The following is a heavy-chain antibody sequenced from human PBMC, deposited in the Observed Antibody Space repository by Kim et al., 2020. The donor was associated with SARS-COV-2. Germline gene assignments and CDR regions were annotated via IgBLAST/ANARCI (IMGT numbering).Heavy chain of an antibody. Sequence: VKGRINISRDNSKNTLYLQMNSLRAEETAVYYCAKEKVVTVARRIYYFDYWGQGTLVTVSS. CDR3: AKEKVVTVARRIYYFDY. V-gene: IGHV3-23*01. J-gene: IGHJ4*02. D-gene: IGHD6-19*01.